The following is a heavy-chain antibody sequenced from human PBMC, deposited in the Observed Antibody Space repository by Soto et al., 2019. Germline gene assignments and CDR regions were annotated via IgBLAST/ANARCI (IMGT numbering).Heavy chain of an antibody. CDR1: GYTFTSYG. J-gene: IGHJ6*02. CDR2: ISAYNANT. V-gene: IGHV1-18*01. CDR3: ARGIRSTRDYYGMDV. Sequence: ASVKVSCKASGYTFTSYGISWVRQAPGQGLEWMGWISAYNANTNYAQKLQGRVTMTTDTSTSTAYMELRSLRSDDTAVYYCARGIRSTRDYYGMDVWGQGTTVTVSS. D-gene: IGHD4-17*01.